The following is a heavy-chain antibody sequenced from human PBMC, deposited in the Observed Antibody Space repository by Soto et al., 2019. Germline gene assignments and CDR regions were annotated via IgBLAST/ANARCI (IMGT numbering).Heavy chain of an antibody. Sequence: GGSLRLSCAASGFTFSSYWMSWFRQAPGKGLEWVANIKQDGSEKYYVDSVKGRFTISRDNAKNSLYLQMNSLRAEDTAVYYCARDPQQDFWSGYYLYYYYGMDVWGQGTTVTVSS. CDR3: ARDPQQDFWSGYYLYYYYGMDV. CDR2: IKQDGSEK. V-gene: IGHV3-7*03. D-gene: IGHD3-3*01. J-gene: IGHJ6*02. CDR1: GFTFSSYW.